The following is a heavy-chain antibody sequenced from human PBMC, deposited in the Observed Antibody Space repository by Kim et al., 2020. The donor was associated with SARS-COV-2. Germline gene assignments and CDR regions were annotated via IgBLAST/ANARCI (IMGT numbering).Heavy chain of an antibody. D-gene: IGHD3-3*01. Sequence: YAQMLQGRVTMTTDTSTSTAYMELRSLRSDDTAVYYCARVGAYYYYGMDVWGQGTTVTVSS. J-gene: IGHJ6*02. V-gene: IGHV1-18*01. CDR3: ARVGAYYYYGMDV.